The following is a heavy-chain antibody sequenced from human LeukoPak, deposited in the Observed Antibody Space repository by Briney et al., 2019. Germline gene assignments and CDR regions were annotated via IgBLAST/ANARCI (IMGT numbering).Heavy chain of an antibody. Sequence: SETLSLTCTVSGGSISSYYWSWIRQPAGKGLEWIGGIYTSGSTNYNPSLKSRVTMSVDTSKNQFSLKLSSVTAADTAVYYCARDRVVRGVIEREYYFDYWGQGTLVTVSS. CDR3: ARDRVVRGVIEREYYFDY. V-gene: IGHV4-4*07. CDR2: IYTSGST. D-gene: IGHD3-10*01. J-gene: IGHJ4*02. CDR1: GGSISSYY.